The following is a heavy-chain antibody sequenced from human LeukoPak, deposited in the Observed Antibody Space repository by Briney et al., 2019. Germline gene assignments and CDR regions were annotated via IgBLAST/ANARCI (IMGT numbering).Heavy chain of an antibody. J-gene: IGHJ6*03. V-gene: IGHV1-18*01. D-gene: IGHD2-2*01. Sequence: GASVKVSCKASGYTFTSYGISWVRQAPGQGLEWMGWNSAYNGNTNYAQKLQGRVTMTTDTSTSTAYMELRSLRSDDTAVYYCASGSTSKYYYYYMDVWGKGTTVTVSS. CDR3: ASGSTSKYYYYYMDV. CDR1: GYTFTSYG. CDR2: NSAYNGNT.